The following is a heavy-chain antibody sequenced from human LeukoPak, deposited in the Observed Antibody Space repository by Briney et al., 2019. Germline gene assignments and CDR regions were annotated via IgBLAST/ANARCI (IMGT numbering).Heavy chain of an antibody. CDR3: ARGKASNYGGNSGQTDY. D-gene: IGHD4-23*01. CDR1: GYTFTSYG. J-gene: IGHJ4*02. CDR2: ISAYNGNT. V-gene: IGHV1-18*01. Sequence: RASVKVSCKASGYTFTSYGISRVRQAPGQGLEWMGWISAYNGNTNYAQKLQGRVTMTTDTSTSTAYMELRSLRSDDTAVYYCARGKASNYGGNSGQTDYWGQGTLVTVSS.